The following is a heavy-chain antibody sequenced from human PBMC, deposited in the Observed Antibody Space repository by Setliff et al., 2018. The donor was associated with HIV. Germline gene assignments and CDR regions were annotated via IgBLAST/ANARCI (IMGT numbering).Heavy chain of an antibody. CDR2: IRSTGYSGGGAT. V-gene: IGHV3-23*03. CDR1: GFTFSSYS. D-gene: IGHD3-22*01. CDR3: TKHSRYYDGSGYS. J-gene: IGHJ5*02. Sequence: PGGSLRLSCAASGFTFSSYSMNWVRQAPGKGPEWVSCIRSTGYSGGGATFYANSAKGRFIISRDNSKNTVSLQMNSLRADDTAIYYCTKHSRYYDGSGYSWGQGTLVTVSS.